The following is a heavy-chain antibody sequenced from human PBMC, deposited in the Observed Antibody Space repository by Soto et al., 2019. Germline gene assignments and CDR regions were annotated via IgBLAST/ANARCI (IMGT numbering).Heavy chain of an antibody. J-gene: IGHJ4*02. V-gene: IGHV3-72*01. CDR1: GFIFSTYS. Sequence: GESLRLSCAASGFIFSTYSMYWVRQAPGKGLEWVGRTRNKANSYTTEYAASVKGRFTISRDDSKNSLYLQMNSLKTEGTAVYYCARIDDYGDYVDYWGQGTLVTVSS. CDR3: ARIDDYGDYVDY. D-gene: IGHD4-17*01. CDR2: TRNKANSYTT.